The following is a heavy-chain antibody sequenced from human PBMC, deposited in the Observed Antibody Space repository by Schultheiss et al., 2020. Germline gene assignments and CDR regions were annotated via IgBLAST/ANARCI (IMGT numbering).Heavy chain of an antibody. CDR1: GFTFGDYA. V-gene: IGHV3-11*01. J-gene: IGHJ4*02. CDR3: ARVQDGYNLLDY. Sequence: GGSLRLSCTSSGFTFGDYAMSWFRQAPGKGLEWVSYISSSGSTIYYADSVKGRFTISRDNAKNSLYLQMNSLRAEDTAVYYCARVQDGYNLLDYWGQGTLVTVSS. D-gene: IGHD5-24*01. CDR2: ISSSGSTI.